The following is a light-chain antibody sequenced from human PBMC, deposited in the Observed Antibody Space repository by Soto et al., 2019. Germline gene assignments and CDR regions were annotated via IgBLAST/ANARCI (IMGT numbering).Light chain of an antibody. V-gene: IGKV3-15*01. CDR1: QSVSSN. Sequence: IVMTHSPATLSLSPGERSALPCRPSQSVSSNLAWYQQKPGQAPRLLIYGASTRATGIPVRFSGSGSGTEFTLTISSLQSEDFAVYYCQQYNNWPPWTFGQGTKVDIK. CDR3: QQYNNWPPWT. J-gene: IGKJ1*01. CDR2: GAS.